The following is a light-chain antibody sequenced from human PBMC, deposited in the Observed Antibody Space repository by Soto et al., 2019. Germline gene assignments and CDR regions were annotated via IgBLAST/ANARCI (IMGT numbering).Light chain of an antibody. CDR2: KAS. CDR1: QSISSR. V-gene: IGKV1-5*03. J-gene: IGKJ1*01. CDR3: QQYNTYPWT. Sequence: DIQMTQSPSTLSASVGDRVTITCRASQSISSRLAWYQQKPGKAPNLLIYKASNLEGGVPFRFSGSESGTEFTLTISSLQPDDFATYFCQQYNTYPWTFGQGTKVEIK.